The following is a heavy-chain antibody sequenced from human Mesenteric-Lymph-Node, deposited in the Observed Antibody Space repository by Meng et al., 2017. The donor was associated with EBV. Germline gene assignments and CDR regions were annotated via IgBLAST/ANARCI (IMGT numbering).Heavy chain of an antibody. CDR2: ISDSGDTT. CDR1: GITFSSYD. CDR3: ANRGPFDY. V-gene: IGHV3-23*04. Sequence: EVQRVEAGGGLVQPGGSLRLSCAVSGITFSSYDMSGVRQAPGKGLEWVSGISDSGDTTYYAGSVKGRFTISRDNSKSTLFLQMNSLRAEDTAVYYCANRGPFDYWGQGTLVTVSS. J-gene: IGHJ4*02.